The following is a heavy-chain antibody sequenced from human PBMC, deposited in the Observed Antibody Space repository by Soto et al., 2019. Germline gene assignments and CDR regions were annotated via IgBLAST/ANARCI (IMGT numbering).Heavy chain of an antibody. J-gene: IGHJ5*02. V-gene: IGHV5-51*03. D-gene: IGHD6-13*01. CDR2: MHPGDSDT. Sequence: EVQLVQSGAEVKKAGESLKISCKGSGYSFSNNWVGWVRQMPGKGLEWMGIMHPGDSDTRYSPSFQGQVTISADKSINTASLQWSGLRPADRAMYYGARHTRCSSSWFEGWFDPWGQGTLVTVSS. CDR3: ARHTRCSSSWFEGWFDP. CDR1: GYSFSNNW.